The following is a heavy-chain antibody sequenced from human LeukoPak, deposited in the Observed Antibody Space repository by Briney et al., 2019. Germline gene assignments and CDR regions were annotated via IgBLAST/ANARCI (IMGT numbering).Heavy chain of an antibody. CDR3: ARAAAANYYYYGMDV. J-gene: IGHJ6*02. V-gene: IGHV3-48*01. CDR1: GFTFSSYS. D-gene: IGHD6-25*01. CDR2: ISSSSSTI. Sequence: GGSLRLSCAASGFTFSSYSMNWVRQAPGKGLEWVSYISSSSSTIYYADSVKGRFTISRDNAKNSLYLQMNSLRAGDTAVYYCARAAAANYYYYGMDVWGQGTTVTVSS.